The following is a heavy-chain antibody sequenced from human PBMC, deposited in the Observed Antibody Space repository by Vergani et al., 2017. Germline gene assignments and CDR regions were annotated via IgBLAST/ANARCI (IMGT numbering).Heavy chain of an antibody. CDR2: ISFDGSNK. D-gene: IGHD3-10*01. V-gene: IGHV3-30*18. CDR1: EFTFSNYG. CDR3: AKSGGSGGYCIDY. Sequence: QVQLVESGGGVVQPGRSLRLSCAASEFTFSNYGMHWVRQAPGKGLEGVAGISFDGSNKYYADSVKGRFTISRDNSKNTLYLQMNSLRAEDTAVYYCAKSGGSGGYCIDYWGQGTLVTVSS. J-gene: IGHJ4*02.